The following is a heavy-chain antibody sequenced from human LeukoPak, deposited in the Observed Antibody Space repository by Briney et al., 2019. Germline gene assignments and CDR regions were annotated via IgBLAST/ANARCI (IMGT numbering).Heavy chain of an antibody. Sequence: ASVKVSCKASGYTFTSYYMHWVRQAPGQGLEWMVVINPSGSSTSYAQKFQGRVTMTRGTSTSTVYMELSSLRSEDTAVYYCARVERWLQFGYFDYWGQGTLVTVSS. CDR3: ARVERWLQFGYFDY. CDR2: INPSGSST. D-gene: IGHD5-24*01. CDR1: GYTFTSYY. J-gene: IGHJ4*02. V-gene: IGHV1-46*01.